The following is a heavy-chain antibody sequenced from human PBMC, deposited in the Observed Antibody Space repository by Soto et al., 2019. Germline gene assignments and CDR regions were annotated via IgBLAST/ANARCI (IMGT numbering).Heavy chain of an antibody. D-gene: IGHD6-13*01. CDR3: AKDLGIAAAGRWFDP. J-gene: IGHJ5*02. Sequence: EVQLLESGGGWVQPGGSLRLSCAASGFTFSSYAISWVRQAPGKGLEWVSAISGSGGSTYYADSVKCRFTISRDNSKNKLYLQMNSLRAVDTGVYYCAKDLGIAAAGRWFDPWGQGTLVTVSS. V-gene: IGHV3-23*01. CDR2: ISGSGGST. CDR1: GFTFSSYA.